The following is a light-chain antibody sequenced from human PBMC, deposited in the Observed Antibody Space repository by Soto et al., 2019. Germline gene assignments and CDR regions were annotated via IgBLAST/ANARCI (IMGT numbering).Light chain of an antibody. J-gene: IGKJ1*01. V-gene: IGKV1-17*01. CDR3: LQHSTCPLK. CDR2: AAS. Sequence: DIQMTQFPSSLSASVGDRVTITCRASQGIRNDLGWYQQKPGKAPKLLIYAASSLQSGVPSRFSGSGSGTEFTLAISSLQTEDSATCYCLQHSTCPLKFGQGTKVEIK. CDR1: QGIRND.